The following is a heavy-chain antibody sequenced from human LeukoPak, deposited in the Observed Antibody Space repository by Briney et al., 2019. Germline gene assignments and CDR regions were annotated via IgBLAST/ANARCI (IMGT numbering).Heavy chain of an antibody. Sequence: GGSLRLSCAASGFTFSSYGMHWVRQAPGKGLEWVAVIWYDGSNKYYADSVKGRFTISRDNSKNTLYLQMNSLRAEGTAVYYCARDRGGYTASYYFDYWGQGTLVTVSS. J-gene: IGHJ4*02. D-gene: IGHD2-2*02. CDR2: IWYDGSNK. CDR3: ARDRGGYTASYYFDY. V-gene: IGHV3-33*01. CDR1: GFTFSSYG.